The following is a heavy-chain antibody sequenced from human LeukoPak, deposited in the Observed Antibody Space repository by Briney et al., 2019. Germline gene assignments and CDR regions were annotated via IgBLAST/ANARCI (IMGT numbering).Heavy chain of an antibody. J-gene: IGHJ6*02. D-gene: IGHD3-22*01. CDR2: INHSGTT. CDR3: ARGPEQDSSGYYRHYGLDV. V-gene: IGHV4-34*01. Sequence: SETLSLTCAVYGGPFSRFYWSWIRQPPGKGLEWIGEINHSGTTNYNPSLRSQFTISIDTSKNQFSLSLSSVTAADTAVYYCARGPEQDSSGYYRHYGLDVWGQGTTVSVSS. CDR1: GGPFSRFY.